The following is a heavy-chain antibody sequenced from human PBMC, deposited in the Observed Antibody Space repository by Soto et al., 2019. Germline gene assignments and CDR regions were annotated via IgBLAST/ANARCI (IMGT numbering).Heavy chain of an antibody. D-gene: IGHD6-19*01. CDR2: IWYDGSNK. CDR3: ARDSIPGIAVAGWPYYSYGMDV. CDR1: GFTFSSYG. J-gene: IGHJ6*02. Sequence: QVQLVESGGGVVQPGRSLRLSCAASGFTFSSYGMHWVRQAPGKGLEWVAVIWYDGSNKYYADSVKGRFTISRDNSKNPLYLKMNSRRAEETVVYYCARDSIPGIAVAGWPYYSYGMDVWGQGTTVPVSS. V-gene: IGHV3-33*01.